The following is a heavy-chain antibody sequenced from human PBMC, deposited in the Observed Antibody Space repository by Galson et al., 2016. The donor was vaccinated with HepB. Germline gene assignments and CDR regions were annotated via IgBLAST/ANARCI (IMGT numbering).Heavy chain of an antibody. CDR3: AKDGDYYDFWSGYSNWFDP. J-gene: IGHJ5*02. CDR2: ISGTGANT. D-gene: IGHD3-3*01. Sequence: SLRLSCAASGFTFTSFAMSWVRQAPGKGLEWVSSISGTGANTHSADSMEGRFPIPRDNSKNTQYLQMNSLRAEDTAVYYCAKDGDYYDFWSGYSNWFDPWGQGTLVTVSS. V-gene: IGHV3-23*01. CDR1: GFTFTSFA.